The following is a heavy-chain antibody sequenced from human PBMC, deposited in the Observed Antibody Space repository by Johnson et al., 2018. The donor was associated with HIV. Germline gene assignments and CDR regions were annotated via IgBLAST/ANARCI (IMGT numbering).Heavy chain of an antibody. Sequence: VQLVESGGGLVQPGRSLRLSCAASGFTFSSYGMHWVRQAPGKGLEWVGRIKSKSDGGTADYAAPVIGRFTIPRDDSKNTLYLQMNSLKTEDTAVYYCTTAGGRDTIFGVANDAFDIWGQGTMVTVSS. D-gene: IGHD3-3*01. J-gene: IGHJ3*02. CDR1: GFTFSSYG. CDR2: IKSKSDGGTA. CDR3: TTAGGRDTIFGVANDAFDI. V-gene: IGHV3-15*01.